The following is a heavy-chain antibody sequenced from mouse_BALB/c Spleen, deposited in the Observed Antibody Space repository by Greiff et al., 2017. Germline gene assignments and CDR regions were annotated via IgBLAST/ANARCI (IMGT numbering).Heavy chain of an antibody. Sequence: EVMLVESGGGLVQPGGSLRLSCATSGFTFTDYYMSWVRPPPGKALEWLGFIRNKANGYTTEYSASVKGRFTISRDNSQSILYLQMNTLRAEDSATHYCARDTHYGSGHFDYWGAGTTLTLSP. V-gene: IGHV7-3*02. CDR3: ARDTHYGSGHFDY. D-gene: IGHD1-2*01. CDR2: IRNKANGYTT. CDR1: GFTFTDYY. J-gene: IGHJ2*01.